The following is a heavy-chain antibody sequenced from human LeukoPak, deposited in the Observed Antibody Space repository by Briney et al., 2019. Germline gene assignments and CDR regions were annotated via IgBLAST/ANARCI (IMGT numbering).Heavy chain of an antibody. Sequence: GGSLRLSCAASGFTFSSYAMSWVRQAPGKGLEWVSTISGSGGRTYYADSVKGRFTISRDNSKNTLYLQMNSLRAEDTAVYYCAKDRGIAAAGYRLYWGQGTLVTVSS. J-gene: IGHJ4*02. CDR1: GFTFSSYA. V-gene: IGHV3-23*01. CDR2: ISGSGGRT. CDR3: AKDRGIAAAGYRLY. D-gene: IGHD6-13*01.